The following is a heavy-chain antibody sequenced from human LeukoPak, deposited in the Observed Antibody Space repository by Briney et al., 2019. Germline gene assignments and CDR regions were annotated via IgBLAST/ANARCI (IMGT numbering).Heavy chain of an antibody. CDR3: ARNKAAHYYYYYMDV. CDR2: IIPIFGTA. Sequence: SVKVSCKASGGTFSSYAISWVRQAPGQGLEWMGGIIPIFGTANYAQKFQGRVTITADKSTSTAYMELSSLRSEDTAVYYCARNKAAHYYYYYMDVWGKGTTVTVSS. V-gene: IGHV1-69*06. CDR1: GGTFSSYA. D-gene: IGHD6-13*01. J-gene: IGHJ6*03.